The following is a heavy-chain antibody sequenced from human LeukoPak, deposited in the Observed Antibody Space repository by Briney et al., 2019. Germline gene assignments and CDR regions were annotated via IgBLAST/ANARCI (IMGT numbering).Heavy chain of an antibody. CDR3: ALPYAAAGTGDYYYYYGMDV. CDR1: GYTFTSYY. J-gene: IGHJ6*02. D-gene: IGHD6-13*01. Sequence: ASVKVSCKASGYTFTSYYMHWVRQAPGQGLEWMGIINPSGGSTSYAQKFQGRVTMTRDTSTSTVYMELSSLRSEDTAVYYCALPYAAAGTGDYYYYYGMDVWGQGTTVTVSS. CDR2: INPSGGST. V-gene: IGHV1-46*01.